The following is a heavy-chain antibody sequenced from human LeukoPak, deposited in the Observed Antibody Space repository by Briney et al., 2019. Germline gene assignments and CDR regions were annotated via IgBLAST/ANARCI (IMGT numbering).Heavy chain of an antibody. CDR2: ISDDGSRQ. V-gene: IGHV3-30-3*01. CDR1: GFTFSNYA. D-gene: IGHD3-22*01. CDR3: ARDYDSSGYYYPVYEY. J-gene: IGHJ4*02. Sequence: GGSLRLSCAATGFTFSNYAIHWGRQAPGKGLEWVAFISDDGSRQHYADSVKGRFTISRDNSKNTLNLQMNSLRAEDTAVYYCARDYDSSGYYYPVYEYWGQGTLVTVSS.